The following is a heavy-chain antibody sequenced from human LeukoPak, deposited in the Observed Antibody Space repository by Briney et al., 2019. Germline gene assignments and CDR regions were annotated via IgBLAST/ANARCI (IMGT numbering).Heavy chain of an antibody. CDR1: GYTFTGYY. Sequence: ASVKVSCKASGYTFTGYYMHWVRQAPGQGLEWMGWINPNSGGTNYAQKFQGRVTMTRDTSISTAYMELSGLRSDDTAVYYCARDSIAESSGYDYWGQGTLVTVSS. J-gene: IGHJ4*02. D-gene: IGHD3-22*01. CDR2: INPNSGGT. V-gene: IGHV1-2*02. CDR3: ARDSIAESSGYDY.